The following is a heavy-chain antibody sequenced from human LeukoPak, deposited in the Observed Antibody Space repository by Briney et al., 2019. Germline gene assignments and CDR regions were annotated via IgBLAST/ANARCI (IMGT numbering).Heavy chain of an antibody. V-gene: IGHV4-4*07. Sequence: PSETLSLTCTVSGGSISSYYWSWIRQPAGKGLEWIGRIYTSGSTNYNPSLKSQVTMSVDTSKNQFSLKLSSVTAADTAVYYCARDWSGWPGGNWFDPWGQGTLVTVSS. J-gene: IGHJ5*02. D-gene: IGHD3-3*01. CDR3: ARDWSGWPGGNWFDP. CDR1: GGSISSYY. CDR2: IYTSGST.